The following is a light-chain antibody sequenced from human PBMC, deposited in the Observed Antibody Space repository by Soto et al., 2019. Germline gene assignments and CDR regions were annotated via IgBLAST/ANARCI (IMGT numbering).Light chain of an antibody. V-gene: IGKV3-15*01. CDR1: QSIYSN. CDR3: QQYNNWPRT. J-gene: IGKJ2*02. Sequence: EIVMTQSPATLSVSPGERATLSCRASQSIYSNLAWYQQKPGQVPRLLMYGASTRATGVAARFSGSGFGTDFTLTITSLQSEDSAVYYCQQYNNWPRTFGQGTKLEIK. CDR2: GAS.